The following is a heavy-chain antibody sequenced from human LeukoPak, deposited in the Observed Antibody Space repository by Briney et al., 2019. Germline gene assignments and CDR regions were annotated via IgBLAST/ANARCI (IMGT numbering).Heavy chain of an antibody. Sequence: PSETLSLTCTVSDGSISSYYWSWIRQPPGKGLEWIGYIYYSGSTNYNPSLKSRVTISVDTSKNQFSLKLSSVTAADTAVYYCARSSSNDYGDLDFDYWGQGTLVTVSS. D-gene: IGHD4-17*01. V-gene: IGHV4-59*01. CDR2: IYYSGST. CDR1: DGSISSYY. J-gene: IGHJ4*02. CDR3: ARSSSNDYGDLDFDY.